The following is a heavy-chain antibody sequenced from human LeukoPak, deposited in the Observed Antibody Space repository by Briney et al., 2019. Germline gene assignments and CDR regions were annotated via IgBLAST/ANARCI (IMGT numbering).Heavy chain of an antibody. CDR3: Y. D-gene: IGHD3-9*01. CDR2: ISGGSSPI. J-gene: IGHJ4*02. CDR1: GFCFSSYS. V-gene: IGHV3-48*01. Sequence: APLILSCAASGFCFSSYSMNLVRHAPGKVLEWISYISGGSSPIWFADSVRGRFTVSRDNAKNSLVHTAVYCCARDLQWAFDYWGQGTLVTVSS.